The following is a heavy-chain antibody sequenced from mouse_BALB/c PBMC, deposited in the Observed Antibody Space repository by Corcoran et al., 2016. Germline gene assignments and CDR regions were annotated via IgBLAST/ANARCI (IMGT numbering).Heavy chain of an antibody. CDR1: GFNIKDTS. CDR3: ARGYGNFAWFAY. CDR2: IDPANGNT. Sequence: EVQLQQSGAELVKPGASVKLSCTASGFNIKDTSMHWVKQRPEQGLEWIGRIDPANGNTKYDPKFQGKATITADTSSNTAYLQLSSLTSEDTAVYYCARGYGNFAWFAYWGQGTLVTVSA. D-gene: IGHD2-1*01. V-gene: IGHV14-3*02. J-gene: IGHJ3*01.